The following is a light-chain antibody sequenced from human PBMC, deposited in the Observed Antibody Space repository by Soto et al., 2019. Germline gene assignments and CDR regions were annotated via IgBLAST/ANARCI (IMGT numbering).Light chain of an antibody. J-gene: IGKJ1*01. Sequence: DIQMTQSPSNLSAPIGDRANITCRASQRISSWLAWYQHKPGKDPKVMIYDDSSLESGVQSRFSGSGSGTEFTLTIRSLQPDDFATYYCKQYNSYQWTLGNGQKVDLK. CDR2: DDS. V-gene: IGKV1-5*01. CDR1: QRISSW. CDR3: KQYNSYQWT.